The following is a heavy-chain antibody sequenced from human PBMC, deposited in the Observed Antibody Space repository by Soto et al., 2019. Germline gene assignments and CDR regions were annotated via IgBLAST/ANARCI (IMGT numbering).Heavy chain of an antibody. V-gene: IGHV4-30-4*08. J-gene: IGHJ6*02. CDR2: IHHSGAI. CDR1: GGSINSDYYH. CDR3: AREDDGGDSLDV. D-gene: IGHD2-21*02. Sequence: TLSLTCTVSGGSINSDYYHWTWIRQSPGKGLEWIGYIHHSGAILYNPSFKSRLAISVDTSKNQFSLHLSSVTDTDTAVYFCAREDDGGDSLDVWGQGTTVTVS.